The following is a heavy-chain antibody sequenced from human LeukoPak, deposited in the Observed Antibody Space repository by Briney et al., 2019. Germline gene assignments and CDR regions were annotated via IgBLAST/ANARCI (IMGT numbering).Heavy chain of an antibody. Sequence: PSETLSLTCTVSGDSITSSGFYWGWIRQPPGKGLEWIGNVYYSRATYYNPSLKSRVTISVDTSKNQFSLKLSSVTAADTAVYYCAREDCSSTSCYFDYWGQGTLVTVSS. CDR3: AREDCSSTSCYFDY. CDR2: VYYSRAT. V-gene: IGHV4-39*07. CDR1: GDSITSSGFY. D-gene: IGHD2-2*01. J-gene: IGHJ4*02.